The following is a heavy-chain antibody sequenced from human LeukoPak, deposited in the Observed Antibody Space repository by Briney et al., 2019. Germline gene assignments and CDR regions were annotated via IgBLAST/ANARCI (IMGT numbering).Heavy chain of an antibody. Sequence: PSESLSLTCTVSGDSINRRSYYWAWIRQPPGKGLEWIGSISFGGDTDHNPSLRSRVTITEDMSKNHFSLRLTSVTAADTAVYYCARQGYGRSSFFDHWGQGTLVTVSS. D-gene: IGHD6-6*01. CDR3: ARQGYGRSSFFDH. CDR2: ISFGGDT. V-gene: IGHV4-39*01. J-gene: IGHJ4*02. CDR1: GDSINRRSYY.